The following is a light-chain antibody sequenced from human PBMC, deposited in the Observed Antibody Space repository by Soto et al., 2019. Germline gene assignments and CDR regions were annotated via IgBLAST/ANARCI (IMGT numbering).Light chain of an antibody. J-gene: IGKJ4*01. CDR2: SAS. CDR3: QHYFDRPLT. CDR1: QSIRSN. Sequence: ETILTQSPAILSVSPGERATLSCRASQSIRSNLAWYQQIPGQAPRPLVYSASTRATGIPARFSGSGSGTDFTLTITSLQSEDFAVYYCQHYFDRPLTFGGGTKV. V-gene: IGKV3-15*01.